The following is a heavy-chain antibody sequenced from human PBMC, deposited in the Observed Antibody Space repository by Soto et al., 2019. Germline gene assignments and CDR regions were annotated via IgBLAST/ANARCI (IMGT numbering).Heavy chain of an antibody. CDR3: ARSPPDYGDYFDY. CDR1: GGTFSSYA. Sequence: SVKVSCKASGGTFSSYAISWVRQAPGQGLEWMGGIIPIFGTANYAQKFQGRVTITADESTSTAYMELSSLRSEDTAVYYCARSPPDYGDYFDYWGQGTLVTVSA. J-gene: IGHJ4*02. CDR2: IIPIFGTA. D-gene: IGHD4-17*01. V-gene: IGHV1-69*13.